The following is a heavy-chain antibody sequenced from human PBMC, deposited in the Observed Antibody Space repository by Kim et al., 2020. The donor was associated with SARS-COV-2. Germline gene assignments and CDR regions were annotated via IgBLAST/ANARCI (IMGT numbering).Heavy chain of an antibody. Sequence: GGSLRLSCAASGFTFSSYAMHWVRQAPGKGLEWVAVISYDGSNKYYADSVKGRFTISRDNSKNTLYLQMNSLRAEDTAVYYCARDGAGGLWFGELSYFDYWGQGTLVTVSS. J-gene: IGHJ4*02. D-gene: IGHD3-10*01. CDR1: GFTFSSYA. CDR3: ARDGAGGLWFGELSYFDY. CDR2: ISYDGSNK. V-gene: IGHV3-30*04.